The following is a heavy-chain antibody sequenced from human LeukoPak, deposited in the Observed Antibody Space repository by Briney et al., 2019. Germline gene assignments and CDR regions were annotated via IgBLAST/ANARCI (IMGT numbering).Heavy chain of an antibody. V-gene: IGHV1-69*05. D-gene: IGHD5-18*01. CDR2: IIPIFGTA. CDR3: ARAPDTAMVVLRY. J-gene: IGHJ4*02. CDR1: GGTFSSYA. Sequence: GASVKVSCKASGGTFSSYAISWVRQAPGQGLEWMGGIIPIFGTANYAQKFQGRVIMTRDTSISTAYMELSRLKSDDTAVYYCARAPDTAMVVLRYWGQGTLVTVSS.